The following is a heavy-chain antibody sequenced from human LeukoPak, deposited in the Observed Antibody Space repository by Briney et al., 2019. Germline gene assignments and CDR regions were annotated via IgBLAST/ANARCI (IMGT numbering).Heavy chain of an antibody. V-gene: IGHV1-46*03. J-gene: IGHJ4*02. CDR2: INPNDGSA. D-gene: IGHD3-10*01. Sequence: GVSVKASCKASGYTLTSYYMHWVRQTPGQGLEWMGIINPNDGSATYAQRFQGRVSMTGDTSTSTVYMDLQSLRSEDTAVYYCARGELLLDNWGQGTLVTVSS. CDR1: GYTLTSYY. CDR3: ARGELLLDN.